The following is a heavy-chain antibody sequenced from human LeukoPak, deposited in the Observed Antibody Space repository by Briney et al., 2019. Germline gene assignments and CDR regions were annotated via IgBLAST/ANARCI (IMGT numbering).Heavy chain of an antibody. CDR1: GFTVSSNS. CDR2: IYSGST. J-gene: IGHJ4*02. V-gene: IGHV3-53*01. CDR3: AKYPRPRDGFKFDY. Sequence: GGSLRLSCTVSGFTVSSNSMSWVRQAPGKGLEWVSFIYSGSTHYSDSVKGRFTISRDNSKNTLYLQMNSLRAEDTAVYYCAKYPRPRDGFKFDYWGQGTLVTVSS. D-gene: IGHD5-24*01.